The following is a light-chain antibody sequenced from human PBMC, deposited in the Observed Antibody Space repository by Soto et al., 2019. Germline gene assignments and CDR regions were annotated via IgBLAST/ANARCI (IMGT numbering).Light chain of an antibody. CDR2: KVS. J-gene: IGKJ5*01. CDR3: MQGTHWPIT. V-gene: IGKV2-30*02. CDR1: ESLVHSDGNTY. Sequence: DVVLTQSPLCLPVTLGQPASISCSSSESLVHSDGNTYFSWFQQRPGRSPRRLIYKVSNRDSGVPARFSGSGSGTDFALKISRVEAEDVGVYYCMQGTHWPITFGQGTRLEIK.